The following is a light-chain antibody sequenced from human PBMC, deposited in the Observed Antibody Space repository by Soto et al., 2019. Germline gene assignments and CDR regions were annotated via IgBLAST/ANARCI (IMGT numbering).Light chain of an antibody. Sequence: DIVMTQSPDSLAVSLGARATINCKSSQSVLYSSKNKNYLAWYQQKPGQPPELLTYWASTRESGVPDRFSGSGSGTDFTLTISSLQAEDVAVYYCQQYYSSPQTFGQGTKVEIK. CDR2: WAS. V-gene: IGKV4-1*01. J-gene: IGKJ1*01. CDR3: QQYYSSPQT. CDR1: QSVLYSSKNKNY.